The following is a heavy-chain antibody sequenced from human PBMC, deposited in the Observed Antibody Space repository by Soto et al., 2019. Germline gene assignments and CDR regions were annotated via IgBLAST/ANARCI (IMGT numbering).Heavy chain of an antibody. CDR1: GFTFGDYA. J-gene: IGHJ5*02. CDR2: IRSKAYGGTT. D-gene: IGHD3-9*01. CDR3: TRVHPDILTGYSPNWFDP. V-gene: IGHV3-49*03. Sequence: GGSLRLSCTASGFTFGDYAMSWFRQAPGKGLEWVGFIRSKAYGGTTEYAASVKGRFTISRDDSKSIAYLQMNSLKTEDTAVYYCTRVHPDILTGYSPNWFDPWGHGTLVTVSS.